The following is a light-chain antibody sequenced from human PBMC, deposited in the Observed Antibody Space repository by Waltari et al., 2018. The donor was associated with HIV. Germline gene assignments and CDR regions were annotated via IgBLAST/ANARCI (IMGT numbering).Light chain of an antibody. Sequence: EIVLTQSPVTLSLSPGERATLSCRASQSVGNSLAWYQQKPGQTPRLLIYDASNRASGIPARFSGSGSGTDSTLTISSLEPGDFAVYYCQQRTDWLLTFGGGTNLEIK. CDR3: QQRTDWLLT. V-gene: IGKV3-11*01. CDR1: QSVGNS. CDR2: DAS. J-gene: IGKJ4*01.